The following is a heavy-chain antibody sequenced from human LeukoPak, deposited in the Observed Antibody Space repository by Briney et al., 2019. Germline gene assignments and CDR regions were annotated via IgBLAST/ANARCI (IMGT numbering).Heavy chain of an antibody. J-gene: IGHJ4*02. Sequence: ASVKVSCKASGYTFSSYGISWVRQAPGQGLEWMGWISAYNGNTNYAQKLQGRVTMTADTSTSTAYMELRSLRSEDTAVYYCARDCPSSTSCYHFGYWGQGTLVTGSS. CDR2: ISAYNGNT. D-gene: IGHD2-2*01. V-gene: IGHV1-18*01. CDR1: GYTFSSYG. CDR3: ARDCPSSTSCYHFGY.